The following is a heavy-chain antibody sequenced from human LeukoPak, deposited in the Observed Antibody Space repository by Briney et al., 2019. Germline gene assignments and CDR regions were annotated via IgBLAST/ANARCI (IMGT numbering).Heavy chain of an antibody. Sequence: PGGSLRLSCAASGFTFRSYWMNWVRQAPGKGLEWVANIKQDGSEKYYVDSVKGRFTISRDNAKNSLYLQMNSLRAEDTALYYCVRDAGYSGYMINDMWGQGTMVTVSS. CDR3: VRDAGYSGYMINDM. J-gene: IGHJ3*02. CDR2: IKQDGSEK. V-gene: IGHV3-7*01. D-gene: IGHD5-12*01. CDR1: GFTFRSYW.